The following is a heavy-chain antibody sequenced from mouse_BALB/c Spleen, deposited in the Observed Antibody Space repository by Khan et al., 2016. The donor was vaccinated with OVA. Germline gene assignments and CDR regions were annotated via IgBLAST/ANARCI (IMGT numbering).Heavy chain of an antibody. V-gene: IGHV9-3-1*01. Sequence: QIQLVQSGPELKKPGETVKISCKSSGYTFTNYGMNWVKQAPGKGLKWMGWINTSTGDPTYADDFKGRFAFSLETSASAAYLQINNLKNEDTATYFCARDGTGIAYWGQGTLVTVSA. J-gene: IGHJ3*01. CDR3: ARDGTGIAY. CDR2: INTSTGDP. CDR1: GYTFTNYG. D-gene: IGHD4-1*01.